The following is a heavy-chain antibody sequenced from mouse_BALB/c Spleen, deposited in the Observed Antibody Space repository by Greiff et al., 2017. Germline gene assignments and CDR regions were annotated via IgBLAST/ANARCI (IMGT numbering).Heavy chain of an antibody. CDR3: ARVWSYYFDY. V-gene: IGHV3-6*02. Sequence: EVKLMESGPGLVKPSQSLSLTCSVTGYSITSGYYWNWIRQFPGNKLEWMGYISYDGSNNYNPSLKNRISITRDTSKNQFFLKLNSVTTEDTATYYCARVWSYYFDYWGQGTTLTVSS. D-gene: IGHD2-10*02. J-gene: IGHJ2*01. CDR1: GYSITSGYY. CDR2: ISYDGSN.